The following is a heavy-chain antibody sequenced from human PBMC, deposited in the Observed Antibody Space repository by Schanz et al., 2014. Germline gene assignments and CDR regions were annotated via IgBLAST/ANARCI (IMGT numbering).Heavy chain of an antibody. D-gene: IGHD6-19*01. V-gene: IGHV3-30*03. J-gene: IGHJ4*02. CDR1: GFTFSGYG. Sequence: QVQLVESGGGVVQPGRSLRLSCVTSGFTFSGYGMHWARQAPGNGLEWVAYISYDGRNNFQADSVRGRFTISRDNAKNSLYLQVNNLSAEDTAVYYCVRDKKGFVAVAGRAPFDYWGQGTLVTVSS. CDR3: VRDKKGFVAVAGRAPFDY. CDR2: ISYDGRNN.